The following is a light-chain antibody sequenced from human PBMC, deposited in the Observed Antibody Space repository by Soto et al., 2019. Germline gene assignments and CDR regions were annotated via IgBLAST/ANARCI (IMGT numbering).Light chain of an antibody. Sequence: QSVLTQPASVSGSPGQSITISCTGTSSDIGYYDYVSWYQHHSGKAPKLIIYEANNRPSGVSNRFSGSKSVNTASLTISELQAEDEADYYCSSHSSSSAYYVFGTGTKVTVL. CDR1: SSDIGYYDY. CDR3: SSHSSSSAYYV. V-gene: IGLV2-14*01. CDR2: EAN. J-gene: IGLJ1*01.